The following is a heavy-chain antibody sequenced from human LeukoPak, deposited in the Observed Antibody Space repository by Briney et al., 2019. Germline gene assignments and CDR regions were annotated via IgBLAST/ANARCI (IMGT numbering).Heavy chain of an antibody. V-gene: IGHV1-8*01. CDR3: ARTIRCQLLRYYYYYYGMDV. CDR1: GYTFTSYD. J-gene: IGHJ6*02. CDR2: MNPNSGNT. Sequence: ASVKVSCKASGYTFTSYDINWVRQATGQGLEWMGWMNPNSGNTGYAQKFQGRVTMTRNTSISTAYMELSSLRSEDTAVYYCARTIRCQLLRYYYYYYGMDVWGQGTTVTVSS. D-gene: IGHD2-2*01.